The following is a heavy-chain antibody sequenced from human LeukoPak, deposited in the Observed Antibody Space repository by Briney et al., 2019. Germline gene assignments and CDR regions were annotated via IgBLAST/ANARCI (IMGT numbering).Heavy chain of an antibody. Sequence: QPGGSLRLSCAASGLRFSTFAMSWVRQAPVRGLEWLSSMKGTGETFYADSVRGRFTLSRDVSRNTVYLQLNNLRVEDTAVYYCARASWVSSADAVWWGQGTVVTVSS. CDR3: ARASWVSSADAVW. J-gene: IGHJ4*02. V-gene: IGHV3-23*01. CDR2: MKGTGET. D-gene: IGHD3-16*01. CDR1: GLRFSTFA.